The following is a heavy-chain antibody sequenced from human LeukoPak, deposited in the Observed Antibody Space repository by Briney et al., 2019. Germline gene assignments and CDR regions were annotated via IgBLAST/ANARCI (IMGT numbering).Heavy chain of an antibody. CDR3: ARVGIQLWLAYFDY. V-gene: IGHV4-39*07. D-gene: IGHD5-18*01. J-gene: IGHJ4*02. CDR1: GGSISSSSYY. CDR2: IYYSGST. Sequence: SETLSLTCTVSGGSISSSSYYWGWIRQPPGKGLEWIGSIYYSGSTYYNPSLKSRVTISVDTSKNQFSLKLSSVTAADTAVYYCARVGIQLWLAYFDYWGQGTLVTVSS.